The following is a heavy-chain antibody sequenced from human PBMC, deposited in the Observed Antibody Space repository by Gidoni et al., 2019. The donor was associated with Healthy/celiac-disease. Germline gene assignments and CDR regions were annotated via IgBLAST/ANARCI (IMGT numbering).Heavy chain of an antibody. CDR2: ISSNGGST. CDR3: VKDGLITMVRGRNDY. D-gene: IGHD3-10*01. Sequence: EVQLVESGGGLVQPGGALRLSCSASGFNFSSYAMHWGRQDTGKGLEYVSAISSNGGSTYYSDSVKGRFTISRDNSKNTLYLQMSSLRAEDTAVYYCVKDGLITMVRGRNDYWGQGTLVTVSS. CDR1: GFNFSSYA. J-gene: IGHJ4*02. V-gene: IGHV3-64D*06.